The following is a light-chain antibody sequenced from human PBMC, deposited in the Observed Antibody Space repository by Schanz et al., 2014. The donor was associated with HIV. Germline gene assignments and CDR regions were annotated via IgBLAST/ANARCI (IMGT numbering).Light chain of an antibody. J-gene: IGLJ2*01. CDR2: GNS. V-gene: IGLV1-40*01. CDR1: GS. CDR3: QSYDSSLSAVV. Sequence: QSVLTQPPSVSGAPGQRVTISCTGSGSIHWYQQLPGTAPKLLIYGNSNRPSGVPDRFSGSKSGTSASLAITGLQAEDEADYYCQSYDSSLSAVVFGGGTKLTVL.